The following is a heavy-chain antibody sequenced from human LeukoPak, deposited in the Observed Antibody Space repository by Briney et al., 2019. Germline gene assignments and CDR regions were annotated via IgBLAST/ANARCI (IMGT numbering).Heavy chain of an antibody. CDR2: MNPNSGNT. D-gene: IGHD1-14*01. J-gene: IGHJ4*02. Sequence: ASVKVSCKASGYTFTSYDINWVRQATGQGLEWMGWMNPNSGNTGYAQKFQGRVTMTRNTSISTAYMELSSLRSEDTAVYYCARAPHRVGYFDYWGQGTLVTVSS. V-gene: IGHV1-8*01. CDR1: GYTFTSYD. CDR3: ARAPHRVGYFDY.